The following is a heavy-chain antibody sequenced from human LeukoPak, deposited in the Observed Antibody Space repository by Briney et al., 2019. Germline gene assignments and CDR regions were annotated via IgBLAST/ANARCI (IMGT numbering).Heavy chain of an antibody. Sequence: PSETLSLTCALYGGSFSGYYWTWVRQPPGKGLEWIGEIHQSGRTNYNPSLKSRVTISVDTSKNQFSLNLNSVTAADTAVYYCASWVSNSSGYQGNDYWGQGTLVTVSS. CDR2: IHQSGRT. J-gene: IGHJ4*02. CDR3: ASWVSNSSGYQGNDY. CDR1: GGSFSGYY. V-gene: IGHV4-34*01. D-gene: IGHD3-22*01.